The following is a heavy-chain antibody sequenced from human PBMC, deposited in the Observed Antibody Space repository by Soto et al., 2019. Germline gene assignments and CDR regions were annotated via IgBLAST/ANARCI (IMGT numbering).Heavy chain of an antibody. D-gene: IGHD3-3*01. J-gene: IGHJ6*02. CDR3: ARGGDYDFWGGYSYYYYGMDV. V-gene: IGHV1-18*01. CDR1: GYTFTSYG. CDR2: ISAYNGNT. Sequence: GASVKVSCKASGYTFTSYGISWVRHAPGQGLEWMGGISAYNGNTNYAQKLQGRVTMTTDTSTRTAYMELRSLRSDDTAVYYCARGGDYDFWGGYSYYYYGMDVWGQGTTVTVSS.